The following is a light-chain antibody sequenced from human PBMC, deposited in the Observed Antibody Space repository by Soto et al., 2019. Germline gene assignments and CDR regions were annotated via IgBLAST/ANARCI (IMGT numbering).Light chain of an antibody. V-gene: IGLV1-44*01. J-gene: IGLJ3*02. CDR1: SSNIGSNT. CDR3: AAWDDSLNGWV. Sequence: QAVVTQPPSASGTPGQRVTISCSGSSSNIGSNTVNWYQQLPGTAPKLLIYSNNQRPSGVPDRLSGSKSGTSASLAISGLKSEDEDDYYCAAWDDSLNGWVFGGGTKVTVL. CDR2: SNN.